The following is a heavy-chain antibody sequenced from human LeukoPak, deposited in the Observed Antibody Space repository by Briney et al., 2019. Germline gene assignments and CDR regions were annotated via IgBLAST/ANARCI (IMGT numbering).Heavy chain of an antibody. Sequence: PGRSLRLSCAASGFTFSSYAMHWVRQAPGKGLEWVAVISYDGSNKYYADSVKGRFTISRDNSKNTLYLQMNSLRAEDTAVYYCARASTYIAAAAPDYWGQGTLVTVFS. CDR1: GFTFSSYA. CDR3: ARASTYIAAAAPDY. V-gene: IGHV3-30-3*01. J-gene: IGHJ4*02. D-gene: IGHD6-13*01. CDR2: ISYDGSNK.